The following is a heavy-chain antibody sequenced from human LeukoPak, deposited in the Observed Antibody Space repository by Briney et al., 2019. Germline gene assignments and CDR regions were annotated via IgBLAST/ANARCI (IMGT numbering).Heavy chain of an antibody. V-gene: IGHV3-74*01. J-gene: IGHJ5*02. CDR3: ARPTKEGSSWYWWFDP. CDR2: INNDGSST. Sequence: GGSLRLSCAASGFTFSSYWMHWVRQAPGKGLVWVSRINNDGSSTSYVDSVKGRFTISRDNAKNTLYLQMNSLGAEDTAVYYCARPTKEGSSWYWWFDPWGQGTLVTVSS. CDR1: GFTFSSYW. D-gene: IGHD6-13*01.